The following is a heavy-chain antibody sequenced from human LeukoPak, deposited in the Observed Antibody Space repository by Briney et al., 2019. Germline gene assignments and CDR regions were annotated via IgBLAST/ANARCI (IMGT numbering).Heavy chain of an antibody. CDR1: GFTFSSYG. D-gene: IGHD6-13*01. CDR3: ARKMRPGIAAAGSDY. CDR2: IRYDGSNN. Sequence: GESLRFSCAASGFTFSSYGMHWVRQAPGKGLEWVAFIRYDGSNNYYADSVKGRFTISRDSSKNTLYLQMNSLRAEDTAVYYCARKMRPGIAAAGSDYWGQGTLVTVSS. J-gene: IGHJ4*02. V-gene: IGHV3-30*02.